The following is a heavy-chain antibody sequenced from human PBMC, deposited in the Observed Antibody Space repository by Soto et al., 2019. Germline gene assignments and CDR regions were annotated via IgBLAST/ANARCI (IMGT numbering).Heavy chain of an antibody. CDR1: GFAFYYYN. J-gene: IGHJ6*02. Sequence: GGSLRLSCAASGFAFYYYNMNWVRQAPGRGLEWVSSISGSGIDIHFTDSVKGRFTISRDNSKNTLSLQMNSLRGEDTALYYCARSTSSTLSYYYGMDVWGQGTTVTVSS. CDR3: ARSTSSTLSYYYGMDV. CDR2: ISGSGIDI. D-gene: IGHD6-6*01. V-gene: IGHV3-21*01.